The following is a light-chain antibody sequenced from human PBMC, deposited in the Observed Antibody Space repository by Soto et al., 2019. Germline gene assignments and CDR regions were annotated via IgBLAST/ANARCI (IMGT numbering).Light chain of an antibody. CDR3: NSYTTSSTYV. CDR1: SSDVGGYNY. Sequence: QSALTQPASVSGSPGQPITISCTGTSSDVGGYNYVSWYQQHPGKAPKVMIYDVSNRPSGVSNRFSGSKSGNTASLTISGLQPEDEADYYCNSYTTSSTYVFGTGTRSPS. V-gene: IGLV2-14*01. J-gene: IGLJ1*01. CDR2: DVS.